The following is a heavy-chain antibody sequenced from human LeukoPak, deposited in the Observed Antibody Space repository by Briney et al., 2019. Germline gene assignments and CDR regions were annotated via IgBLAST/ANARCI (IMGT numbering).Heavy chain of an antibody. V-gene: IGHV1-2*02. D-gene: IGHD2-21*01. Sequence: ASVKVSCKTSGYTFTDYYMHWVRQAPGQGLEWMGWINPNSGGTSSAQKFQGRVTMTRDTSITTVCMEVSWLTSDDTAIYYCARADRLHGGPYLIGPWGQGTLVTVSS. CDR1: GYTFTDYY. J-gene: IGHJ5*02. CDR3: ARADRLHGGPYLIGP. CDR2: INPNSGGT.